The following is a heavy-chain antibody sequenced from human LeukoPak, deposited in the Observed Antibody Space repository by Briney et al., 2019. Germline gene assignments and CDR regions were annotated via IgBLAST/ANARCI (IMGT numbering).Heavy chain of an antibody. D-gene: IGHD6-13*01. Sequence: ASVKVSCKASGYTFTIYGISWVRQPPAQGLEWMGWISAYNGNTNYAQKLQGRVTMTKDTSTSTDYMELRSLRSDDTAVYNCARAGTYYCYYYYMDVLGKGTTVTVSS. CDR1: GYTFTIYG. J-gene: IGHJ6*03. CDR2: ISAYNGNT. CDR3: ARAGTYYCYYYYMDV. V-gene: IGHV1-18*01.